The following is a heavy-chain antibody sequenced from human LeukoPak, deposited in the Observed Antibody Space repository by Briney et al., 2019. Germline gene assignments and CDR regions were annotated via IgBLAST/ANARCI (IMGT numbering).Heavy chain of an antibody. CDR1: GGSISTNNW. CDR3: ARRAMVRGGTYFDY. V-gene: IGHV4-39*01. Sequence: SETLSLTCAVSGGSISTNNWWSWVRQPPGKGLEWIGSIYYSGSTYYNPSLKSRVTISVDTSKNQFSLKLSSVTAADTAVYYCARRAMVRGGTYFDYWGQGTLVTVSS. CDR2: IYYSGST. D-gene: IGHD3-10*01. J-gene: IGHJ4*02.